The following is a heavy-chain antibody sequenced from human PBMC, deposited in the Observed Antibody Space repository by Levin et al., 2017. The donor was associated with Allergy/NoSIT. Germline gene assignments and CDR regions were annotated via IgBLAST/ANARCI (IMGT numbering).Heavy chain of an antibody. CDR3: ARGVYCSSTSCYWGMDV. J-gene: IGHJ6*02. V-gene: IGHV4-34*01. D-gene: IGHD2-2*01. CDR2: INHSGST. Sequence: GSLRLSCAVYGGSFSGYYWSWIRQPPGKGLEWIGEINHSGSTNYNPSLKSRVTISVDTSKNQFSLKLSSVTAADTAVYYCARGVYCSSTSCYWGMDVWGQGTTVTVSS. CDR1: GGSFSGYY.